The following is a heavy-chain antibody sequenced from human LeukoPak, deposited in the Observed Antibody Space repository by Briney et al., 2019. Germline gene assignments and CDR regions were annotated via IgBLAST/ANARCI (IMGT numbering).Heavy chain of an antibody. CDR1: GGSFSGYY. Sequence: SETLSLTCAVYGGSFSGYYWSWIRQPPGKGLEWIGEINHSGSTNYNPSLNSRVTISVDTSKNQFSLKLSSVTAADTAVYYCARHSYARSGYYSRPYYFDYWGQGTLVTVSS. J-gene: IGHJ4*02. V-gene: IGHV4-34*01. CDR2: INHSGST. D-gene: IGHD3-22*01. CDR3: ARHSYARSGYYSRPYYFDY.